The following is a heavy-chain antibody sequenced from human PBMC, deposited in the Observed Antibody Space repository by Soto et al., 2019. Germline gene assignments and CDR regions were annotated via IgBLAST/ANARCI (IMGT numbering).Heavy chain of an antibody. D-gene: IGHD6-6*01. CDR2: INPSGGST. V-gene: IGHV1-46*01. J-gene: IGHJ4*02. Sequence: QVQLVQSGAEVKKPGASVKVSCKASGYTFTSYYMHWVRQAPGQGLEWKGTINPSGGSTSYAQKFQGRVTITRDTSTGTVYMELSSMRSEDTAVYYCARGSKYSSFAYWGQGTLVPVSS. CDR3: ARGSKYSSFAY. CDR1: GYTFTSYY.